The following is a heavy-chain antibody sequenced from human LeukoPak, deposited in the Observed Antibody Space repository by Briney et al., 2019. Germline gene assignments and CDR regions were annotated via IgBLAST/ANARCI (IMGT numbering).Heavy chain of an antibody. CDR1: GFTFSRYW. V-gene: IGHV3-74*03. CDR2: INSDGSSI. Sequence: GGSLRLSCVASGFTFSRYWMHWVRQAPGKGLVWVSRINSDGSSITYADSVKGRFTISRDNAKNTLYLQMTSLRAEDTAVYYCARARLYYDILTGYYSYYFDYWGQGTLVTVSS. CDR3: ARARLYYDILTGYYSYYFDY. J-gene: IGHJ4*02. D-gene: IGHD3-9*01.